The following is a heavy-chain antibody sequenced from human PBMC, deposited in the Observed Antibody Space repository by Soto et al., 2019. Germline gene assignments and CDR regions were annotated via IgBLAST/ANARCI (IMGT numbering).Heavy chain of an antibody. CDR3: AKGPASPDPSMFHY. CDR2: ISGSGGST. V-gene: IGHV3-23*01. Sequence: GGSLRLSCAASGFTFSSYAMSWVRQAPGKGLEWVSAISGSGGSTYYADSVKGRFTISRDNSTDALYLQMNSLRAEDTAVYYCAKGPASPDPSMFHYWGQGTLVTVSS. D-gene: IGHD2-2*01. CDR1: GFTFSSYA. J-gene: IGHJ4*02.